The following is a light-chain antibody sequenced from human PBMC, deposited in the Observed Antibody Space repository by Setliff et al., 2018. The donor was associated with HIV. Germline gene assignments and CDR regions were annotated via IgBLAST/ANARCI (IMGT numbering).Light chain of an antibody. CDR2: DVS. CDR3: CSYTSSLTYV. V-gene: IGLV2-14*03. J-gene: IGLJ1*01. CDR1: SSDVGSYNF. Sequence: QSVLTQPASVSGSPGQSITISCSGSSSDVGSYNFVSWYQQHPGKAPQVIIYDVSRRPSGVSSRFSGSKSGNTAPLTISGLQAEDQADYYCCSYTSSLTYVFGTGTKVTVL.